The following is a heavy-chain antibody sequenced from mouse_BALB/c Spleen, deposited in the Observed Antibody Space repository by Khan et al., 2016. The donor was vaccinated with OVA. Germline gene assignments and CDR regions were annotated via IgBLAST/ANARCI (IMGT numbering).Heavy chain of an antibody. D-gene: IGHD1-1*01. V-gene: IGHV1S136*01. J-gene: IGHJ3*01. CDR2: IYPFNDDT. Sequence: EVQLQQSGPELVKPGASVKMSCKASGYTFTSYVMHWVNQKPGLGLEWIGYIYPFNDDTKYNEKFKGKATLNSDTSSSTAYMELSSLTSEDAAVYYCAPGYTYYVSFAYWGQGTPGTVSA. CDR3: APGYTYYVSFAY. CDR1: GYTFTSYV.